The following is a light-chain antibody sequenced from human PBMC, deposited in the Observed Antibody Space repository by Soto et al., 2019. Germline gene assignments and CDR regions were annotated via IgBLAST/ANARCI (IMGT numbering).Light chain of an antibody. Sequence: EIVLTQSPGTLSLSPGERATLSCRASQSVSSSYLAWYQQKPGQAPRLLIYGASSRATGIPDRFSGSGSGTDFTLTISRLEPEDFAVYYWQQYGTHPSTFGQGTKVEIK. V-gene: IGKV3-20*01. CDR2: GAS. CDR3: QQYGTHPST. J-gene: IGKJ1*01. CDR1: QSVSSSY.